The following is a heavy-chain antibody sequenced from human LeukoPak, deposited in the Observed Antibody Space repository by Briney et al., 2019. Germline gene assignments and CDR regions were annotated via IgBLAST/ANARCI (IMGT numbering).Heavy chain of an antibody. CDR1: GYTFTSYA. D-gene: IGHD3-10*01. J-gene: IGHJ3*02. Sequence: GASVKVSCKASGYTFTSYAMHWVRQAPGQRLEWMGWINAGNGNTKYSQKFQGRVTITTDESTSTAYMELSSLRSEDTAVYYCARWYGSGSYYNAEAFDIWGQGTMVTVSS. CDR3: ARWYGSGSYYNAEAFDI. CDR2: INAGNGNT. V-gene: IGHV1-3*01.